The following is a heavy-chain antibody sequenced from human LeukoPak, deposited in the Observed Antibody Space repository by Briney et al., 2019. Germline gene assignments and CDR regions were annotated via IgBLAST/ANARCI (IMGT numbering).Heavy chain of an antibody. Sequence: ASLKVSCKASGYTFTGYYIHWVRQAPGQGLEWMGWINPNTGVTNYAQKFQGRVTLTRDTSINTAYMELSSLRSDDTAVYYCARGEWELPYDSWGQGYLVTVSS. J-gene: IGHJ4*02. V-gene: IGHV1-2*02. CDR3: ARGEWELPYDS. D-gene: IGHD1-26*01. CDR1: GYTFTGYY. CDR2: INPNTGVT.